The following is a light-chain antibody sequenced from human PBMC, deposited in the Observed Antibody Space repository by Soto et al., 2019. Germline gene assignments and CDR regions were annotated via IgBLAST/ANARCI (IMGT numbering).Light chain of an antibody. CDR2: GNS. Sequence: QPVLTQPPSVSGAPGQRVTISCTGSSSNIGAGYDVHWYQQLPGTAPKLLIYGNSNRPSGVPDRFSGSKSGTSASLAITGLQAEDEADYYCQSYDSSLSVQVFGGGTKLTVL. J-gene: IGLJ2*01. CDR3: QSYDSSLSVQV. V-gene: IGLV1-40*01. CDR1: SSNIGAGYD.